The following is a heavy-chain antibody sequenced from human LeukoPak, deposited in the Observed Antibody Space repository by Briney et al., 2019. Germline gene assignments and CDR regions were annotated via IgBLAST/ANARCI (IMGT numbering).Heavy chain of an antibody. J-gene: IGHJ5*02. V-gene: IGHV3-66*01. CDR1: GFTVSSNY. CDR3: ARDLGQYYDTSDNWFDP. D-gene: IGHD3-22*01. CDR2: IYSGGST. Sequence: GGSLRLSCAASGFTVSSNYMSSVRQAPEKGLEWISVIYSGGSTYYADSVKGRFTISRDNSKNTQYLQMNSLRAEDTAVYYCARDLGQYYDTSDNWFDPWGQGTLVTVSS.